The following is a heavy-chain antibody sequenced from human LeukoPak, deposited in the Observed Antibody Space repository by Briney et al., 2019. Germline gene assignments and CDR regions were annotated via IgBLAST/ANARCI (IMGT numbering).Heavy chain of an antibody. V-gene: IGHV1-18*01. D-gene: IGHD3-10*01. CDR2: ISAYNGNT. CDR3: ARDATYGVGKFDP. CDR1: GYTFTSYG. J-gene: IGHJ5*02. Sequence: ASVKVSCKASGYTFTSYGISRVRQAPGQGLEGVGWISAYNGNTNYAQKLQGRVTMTTDTSTSTAYMELRSLRSDDTAVYYCARDATYGVGKFDPWGQGTLVTVSS.